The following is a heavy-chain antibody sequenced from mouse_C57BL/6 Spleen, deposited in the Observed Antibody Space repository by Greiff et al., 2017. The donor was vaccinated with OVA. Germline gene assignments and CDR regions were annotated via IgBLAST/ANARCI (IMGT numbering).Heavy chain of an antibody. CDR2: IYPGSGNT. V-gene: IGHV1-76*01. Sequence: QVQLQQSGAELVRPGASVKLSCKASGYTFTDYYINWVKQRPGQGLEWIARIYPGSGNTYYNEKFKGKATLTAEKSSSTAYMQLSSLTSVVSAVYFCARDYGYFDVWGTGTPVTVSS. CDR3: ARDYGYFDV. CDR1: GYTFTDYY. J-gene: IGHJ1*03.